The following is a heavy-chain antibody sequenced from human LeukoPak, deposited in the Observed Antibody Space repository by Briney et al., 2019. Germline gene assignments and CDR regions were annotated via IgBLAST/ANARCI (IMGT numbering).Heavy chain of an antibody. CDR3: ARDQDIVVVPAAIGY. D-gene: IGHD2-2*02. V-gene: IGHV3-21*01. CDR2: ISSSSSYI. J-gene: IGHJ4*02. Sequence: GGSLRLSCAASGFTFSSYSMNWVRQAPGKGLEWVSSISSSSSYIYYADSVKGRFTISRDNAKNSLYLQMNSLRAEDTAVYYCARDQDIVVVPAAIGYWGQGTLVTVSS. CDR1: GFTFSSYS.